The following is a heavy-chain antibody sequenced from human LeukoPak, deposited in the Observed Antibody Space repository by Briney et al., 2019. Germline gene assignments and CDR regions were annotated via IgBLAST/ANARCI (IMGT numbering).Heavy chain of an antibody. V-gene: IGHV3-53*01. CDR1: GFTVSSNY. J-gene: IGHJ4*02. CDR3: ARDYGGNVFDY. CDR2: IYSGGST. Sequence: GGSLRLSCAASGFTVSSNYMSWVRQAPGEGLEWVSVIYSGGSTYYADSVKGRFTISRDNSKNTLYLQMNSLRAEDTAVYYCARDYGGNVFDYWGQGTLVTVSS. D-gene: IGHD4-23*01.